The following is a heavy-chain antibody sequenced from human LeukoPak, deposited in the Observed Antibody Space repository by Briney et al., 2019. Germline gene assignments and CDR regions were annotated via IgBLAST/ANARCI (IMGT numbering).Heavy chain of an antibody. V-gene: IGHV3-7*04. CDR2: IKDDGSEI. J-gene: IGHJ4*02. CDR1: GFTFSSYW. CDR3: ARARIDY. Sequence: GGSLSLSCVRSGFTFSSYWMTRVRQSPGKGLGWVANIKDDGSEIYSVDSVKGRFTISRDNAKNSLYLQMSSLRAEDTAVYYCARARIDYWGQGTLVTVSS. D-gene: IGHD1-14*01.